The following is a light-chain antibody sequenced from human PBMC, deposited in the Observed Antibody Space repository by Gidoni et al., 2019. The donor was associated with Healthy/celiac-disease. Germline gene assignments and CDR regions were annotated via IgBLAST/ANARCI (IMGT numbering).Light chain of an antibody. V-gene: IGKV1-39*01. CDR1: QSISSY. CDR2: AAS. CDR3: QQSYSTPRT. Sequence: FQMSQSPSSLSASVGDRVTITCRASQSISSYLNWYQQKPGKAPKLLIYAASSLQSGVPSRFSGSGSGTEFTLTISSLQPEDFATYYCQQSYSTPRTFGQGTKVEIK. J-gene: IGKJ1*01.